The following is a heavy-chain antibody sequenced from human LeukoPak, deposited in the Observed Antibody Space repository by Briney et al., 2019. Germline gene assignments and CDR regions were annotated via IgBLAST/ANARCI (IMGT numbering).Heavy chain of an antibody. CDR2: IIPIFGTT. CDR3: ARGDGGSYYDY. Sequence: SVKVSCKASGFTFTSFGFSWVRQAPGQGLEWMGGIIPIFGTTNYAQKFQGRVTITADESTSTAYMELSSLRSEDTAVYYCARGDGGSYYDYWGQGTLVTVSS. V-gene: IGHV1-69*13. CDR1: GFTFTSFG. D-gene: IGHD1-26*01. J-gene: IGHJ4*02.